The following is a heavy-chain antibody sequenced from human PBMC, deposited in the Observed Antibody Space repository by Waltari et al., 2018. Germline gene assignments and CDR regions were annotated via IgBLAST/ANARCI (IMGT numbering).Heavy chain of an antibody. CDR2: IWAERHIT. J-gene: IGHJ4*02. D-gene: IGHD3-16*01. V-gene: IGHV3-33*01. Sequence: QVQLVESGGGVVQPGRSLRLSCKPSGFTLSNFGMHWVRQAPGAGLEWLAGIWAERHITYYADDVKGRFTISRDDSTNTMSLQMSSLRAEDTALYYCARGTAYTPTDYWGQGTLVSVSA. CDR3: ARGTAYTPTDY. CDR1: GFTLSNFG.